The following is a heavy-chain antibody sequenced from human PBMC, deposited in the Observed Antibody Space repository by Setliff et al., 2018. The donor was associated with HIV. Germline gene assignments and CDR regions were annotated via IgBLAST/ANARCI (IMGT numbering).Heavy chain of an antibody. V-gene: IGHV4-4*02. CDR1: GGSISSPNW. CDR3: ARSTAEIAVAGI. Sequence: LSLTCAVSGGSISSPNWWSWVRQPPGKGLEWIGEIYHSGRTNYNPSLKSRVTISVDKSNNQLSLRLSSVTAADTAVYYCARSTAEIAVAGIWGQGTMVTVSS. CDR2: IYHSGRT. D-gene: IGHD6-19*01. J-gene: IGHJ3*02.